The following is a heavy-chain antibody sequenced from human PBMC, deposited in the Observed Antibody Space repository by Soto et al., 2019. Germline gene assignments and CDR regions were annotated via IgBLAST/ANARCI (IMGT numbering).Heavy chain of an antibody. J-gene: IGHJ4*02. D-gene: IGHD2-2*01. Sequence: PSETLSLTCTVSGGSISSNMYYWGWIRQPPGKGLEWIASIYYSGNTYYNPSLKSRVTISLDTSRNQFSLKLSSVTAADTAVYYCARHEVEYCCRTSCYGLDYWGQGTLVPVSS. V-gene: IGHV4-39*01. CDR2: IYYSGNT. CDR1: GGSISSNMYY. CDR3: ARHEVEYCCRTSCYGLDY.